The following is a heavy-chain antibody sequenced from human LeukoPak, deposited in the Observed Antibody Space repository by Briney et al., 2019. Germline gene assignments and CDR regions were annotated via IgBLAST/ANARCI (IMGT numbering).Heavy chain of an antibody. CDR3: AKYFASGSYYKLPH. CDR1: GFTFSSYA. D-gene: IGHD3-10*01. V-gene: IGHV3-23*01. Sequence: GGSLRLSCAASGFTFSSYAMTWVRQAPGKGLEWVSTISGSGAYTYYADSVEGRFTISRDNSKNTLYLQMNSLRAEDTAVYYCAKYFASGSYYKLPHWGQGTLVTVSS. CDR2: ISGSGAYT. J-gene: IGHJ1*01.